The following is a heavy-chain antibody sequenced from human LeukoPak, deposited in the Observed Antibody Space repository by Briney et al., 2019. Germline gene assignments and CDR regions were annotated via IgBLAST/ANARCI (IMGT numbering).Heavy chain of an antibody. D-gene: IGHD3-22*01. V-gene: IGHV4-4*07. Sequence: SETLSLTCNVSGASISSHYWNWIRQPAGKGLEWIGRIYNTGSANYNPSLKSRVTMSLDTSRNQISLKLNSVTAADTAVYYCARDNPDYDLSGYGVFDFWGQGILVTVSS. J-gene: IGHJ4*02. CDR3: ARDNPDYDLSGYGVFDF. CDR1: GASISSHY. CDR2: IYNTGSA.